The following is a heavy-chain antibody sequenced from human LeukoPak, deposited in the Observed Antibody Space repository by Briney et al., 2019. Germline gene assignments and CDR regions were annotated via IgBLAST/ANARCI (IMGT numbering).Heavy chain of an antibody. Sequence: SVKVSCKASGGTFSSYAISWVRQAPGHGLEWMGGIIPFFGTANYAQKFQGRVTSTTDESTSTAYMELSSLRSEDTAVYYCARDGDYYDSSGYTIDAFDIWGQGTMVTVSS. CDR1: GGTFSSYA. V-gene: IGHV1-69*05. CDR3: ARDGDYYDSSGYTIDAFDI. D-gene: IGHD3-22*01. J-gene: IGHJ3*02. CDR2: IIPFFGTA.